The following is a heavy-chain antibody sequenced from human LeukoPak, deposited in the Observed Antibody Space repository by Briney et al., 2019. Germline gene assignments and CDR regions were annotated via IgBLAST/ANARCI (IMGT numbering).Heavy chain of an antibody. D-gene: IGHD1-26*01. CDR2: IFYNGGP. Sequence: SETLSLTCTASGDSITNSNYYWGWVRQSPGRGLEWLGNIFYNGGPYYNPSFKSRVVISVDTSKNHFSLTLSAVTAADTAVYHCASYSGIYSAFEIWSQGTLVTVSS. CDR3: ASYSGIYSAFEI. CDR1: GDSITNSNYY. J-gene: IGHJ3*02. V-gene: IGHV4-39*07.